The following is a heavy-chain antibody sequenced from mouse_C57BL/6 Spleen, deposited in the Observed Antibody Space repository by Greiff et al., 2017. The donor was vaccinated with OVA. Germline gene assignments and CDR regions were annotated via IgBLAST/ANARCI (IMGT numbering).Heavy chain of an antibody. CDR1: GFNIKDYY. D-gene: IGHD1-3*01. CDR2: IDPEDGVT. CDR3: ARSSSWFAY. V-gene: IGHV14-2*01. J-gene: IGHJ3*01. Sequence: EVQLQQSGAELVKPGASVKLSCTASGFNIKDYYMHWVKQRTEQGLEWIGRIDPEDGVTKYAPKFQGKATITADTSSNTAYLQLSSLTSEDTAVYYCARSSSWFAYWGQGTLVTVSA.